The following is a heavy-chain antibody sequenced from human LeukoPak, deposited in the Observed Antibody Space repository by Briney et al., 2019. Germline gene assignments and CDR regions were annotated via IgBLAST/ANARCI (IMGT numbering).Heavy chain of an antibody. CDR1: GYTFTDYY. CDR2: VDPEDGET. D-gene: IGHD1-26*01. Sequence: ASVKISCKVSGYTFTDYYMHWVQQAPGKGLEWMGLVDPEDGETIYAEKFQGRVTITADTSTDTAYMELSSLRSEDTAVYYGATGDYSLWLDPWGQGTLVTVSS. J-gene: IGHJ5*02. CDR3: ATGDYSLWLDP. V-gene: IGHV1-69-2*01.